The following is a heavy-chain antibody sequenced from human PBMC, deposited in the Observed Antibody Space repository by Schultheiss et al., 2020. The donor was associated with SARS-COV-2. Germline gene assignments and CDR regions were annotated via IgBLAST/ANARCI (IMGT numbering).Heavy chain of an antibody. CDR2: INHSGST. V-gene: IGHV4-34*01. J-gene: IGHJ4*02. CDR1: GGSFRGYY. Sequence: ESLKISCAVYGGSFRGYYWSWIRQPPGKGLEWIGEINHSGSTNYNPSLKSRVTISVDTSKNQFSLKLSSVTAADTAVYYCARGEYSSSWYSVLWGQGTLVTVSS. D-gene: IGHD6-13*01. CDR3: ARGEYSSSWYSVL.